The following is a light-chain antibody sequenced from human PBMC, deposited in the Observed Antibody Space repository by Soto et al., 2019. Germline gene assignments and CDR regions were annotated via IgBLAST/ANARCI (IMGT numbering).Light chain of an antibody. CDR1: SSDVGGYIY. CDR2: EVS. CDR3: SSYTSSSPLYV. V-gene: IGLV2-14*01. Sequence: QSALTQPASVSGSPGQSITISCTGTSSDVGGYIYVSWYQQHPGKAPKLMIYEVSNWPSGVSNRFSGSKSGNTASLTISGLQAEDEADYYCSSYTSSSPLYVFGTGTKLTVL. J-gene: IGLJ1*01.